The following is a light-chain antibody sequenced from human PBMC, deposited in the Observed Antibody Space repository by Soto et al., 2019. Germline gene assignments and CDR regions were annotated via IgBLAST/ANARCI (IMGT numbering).Light chain of an antibody. J-gene: IGKJ2*02. Sequence: EIELTQSPATLSLSAGERATLSCRASQSVSSTYLAWYQQKPGQAHRLLIYGASSRATGIPDRFSGSGSGTDLTLIIIRLEHEDFVVYYCQQYGSSPTCTFGQGTKLEIK. V-gene: IGKV3-20*01. CDR2: GAS. CDR1: QSVSSTY. CDR3: QQYGSSPTCT.